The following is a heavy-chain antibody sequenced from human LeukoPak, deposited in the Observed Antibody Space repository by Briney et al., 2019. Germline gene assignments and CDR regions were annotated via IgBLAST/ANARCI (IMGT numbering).Heavy chain of an antibody. Sequence: SVKVSCKASGDTFNSYAISWVRQAPGQGLEWMGRIIPILGIANYAQKFQGRVTITADKSTSTAYMELSSLRSEDTAVYYCARGASSGYYYVYFNWFDPWGQGTLVTVSS. CDR3: ARGASSGYYYVYFNWFDP. CDR2: IIPILGIA. CDR1: GDTFNSYA. V-gene: IGHV1-69*04. J-gene: IGHJ5*02. D-gene: IGHD3-22*01.